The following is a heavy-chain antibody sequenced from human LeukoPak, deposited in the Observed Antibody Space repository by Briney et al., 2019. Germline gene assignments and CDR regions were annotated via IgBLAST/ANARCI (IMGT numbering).Heavy chain of an antibody. CDR3: ATHVAAAGTYYYYGMDV. CDR2: ISAYNGNT. D-gene: IGHD6-13*01. Sequence: ASVKVSCKASGYTFTSYGISWVRQAPGQGHEWMGWISAYNGNTNYAQKLQGRVTMTTDTSTSTAYMELRSLRSDDTAVYYCATHVAAAGTYYYYGMDVWGQGTTVTVSS. V-gene: IGHV1-18*01. CDR1: GYTFTSYG. J-gene: IGHJ6*02.